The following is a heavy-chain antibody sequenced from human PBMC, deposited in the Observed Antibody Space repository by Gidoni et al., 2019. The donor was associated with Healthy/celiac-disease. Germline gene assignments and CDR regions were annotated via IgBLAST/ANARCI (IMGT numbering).Heavy chain of an antibody. CDR1: GFTFSSYA. CDR2: ISGSGGST. J-gene: IGHJ6*02. CDR3: AKDESQDYYYYGMDV. V-gene: IGHV3-23*01. Sequence: EVQLLESGGGLVQPVGSLRLSCAASGFTFSSYAMSWVRQAPGKGLEWVSAISGSGGSTYYADSVKGRFTISRDNSKNTLYLQMNSLRAEDTAVYYCAKDESQDYYYYGMDVWGQGTTVTVSS.